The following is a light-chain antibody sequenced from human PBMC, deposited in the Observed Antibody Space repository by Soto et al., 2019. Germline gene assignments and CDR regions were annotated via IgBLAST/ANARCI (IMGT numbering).Light chain of an antibody. CDR3: HHYADSPHT. J-gene: IGKJ2*01. CDR1: QSVRSGS. CDR2: GAS. V-gene: IGKV3-20*01. Sequence: EIVLTQSPGTLSLIPGEGATLSCRASQSVRSGSLAWYQQKPGQAPRLLIFGASSRATDIPVRFSGSGYGTDFTLTISRLEPEDFAVYYCHHYADSPHTFGQGTKLEI.